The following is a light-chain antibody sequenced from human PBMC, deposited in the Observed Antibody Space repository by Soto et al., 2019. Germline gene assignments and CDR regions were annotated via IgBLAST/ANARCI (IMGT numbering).Light chain of an antibody. CDR3: QQRNVWPPVT. CDR1: QSVSSY. J-gene: IGKJ5*01. V-gene: IGKV3-11*01. CDR2: DAS. Sequence: IVLTQSPATLSLSPWERATLSCRASQSVSSYLAWYQQKPGQAPRLLIYDASNRATGIPARFSGSGSEADFTLTISSLEPEDSAVYYCQQRNVWPPVTFGQGTRLEIK.